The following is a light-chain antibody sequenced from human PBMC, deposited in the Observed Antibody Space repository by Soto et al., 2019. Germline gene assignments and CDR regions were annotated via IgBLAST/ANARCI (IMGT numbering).Light chain of an antibody. CDR3: AAWDESLSGWV. V-gene: IGLV1-47*01. J-gene: IGLJ3*02. Sequence: QSVLTQPPSASGTPGQRVTISCSGSSSNIGSNFVYWYQQFPGTAPKLLIYRNNQRPSGVPDRFSGSKSGTSASLAISGLPSEDEADYYCAAWDESLSGWVFGGGTKLTVL. CDR1: SSNIGSNF. CDR2: RNN.